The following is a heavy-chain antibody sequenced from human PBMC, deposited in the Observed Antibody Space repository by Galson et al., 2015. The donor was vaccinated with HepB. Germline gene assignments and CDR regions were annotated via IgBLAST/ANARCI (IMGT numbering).Heavy chain of an antibody. Sequence: SCAASGFTFEDYAMHWVRQVPGKGLEWVSGISWKSDFTGYADSVRGRFTISRDNAKYSLYLQMNSLRTEDTALYYCAQDLTYYYGSGSYFVGMDAWGQGTTVTVS. CDR3: AQDLTYYYGSGSYFVGMDA. CDR1: GFTFEDYA. D-gene: IGHD3-10*01. J-gene: IGHJ6*02. CDR2: ISWKSDFT. V-gene: IGHV3-9*01.